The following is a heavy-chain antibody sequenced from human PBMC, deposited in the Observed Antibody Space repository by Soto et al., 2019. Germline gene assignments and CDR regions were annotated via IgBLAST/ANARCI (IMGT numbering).Heavy chain of an antibody. CDR2: IGGGGDST. Sequence: EVQLLESGGGLVQPGGSLRLSCAASGFTFSSHAMSWVRQAPGKGLEWVSAIGGGGDSTFYADSVKGRFTISRDNSKNTLYLQMNTLRAEDTAVYHCAKEMYRSSSGGFDYWGQGTLVTVSS. V-gene: IGHV3-23*01. CDR3: AKEMYRSSSGGFDY. CDR1: GFTFSSHA. D-gene: IGHD6-6*01. J-gene: IGHJ4*02.